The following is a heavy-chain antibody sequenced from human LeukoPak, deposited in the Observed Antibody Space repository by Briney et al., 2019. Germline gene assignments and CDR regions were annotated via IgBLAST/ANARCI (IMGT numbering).Heavy chain of an antibody. J-gene: IGHJ6*02. CDR1: GFTFSSYS. CDR2: ISSSSSYI. CDR3: AREDPYCGGDCPSYGMDV. D-gene: IGHD2-21*02. V-gene: IGHV3-21*01. Sequence: GGSLRLSCAASGFTFSSYSMNWVRQAPGKGLEWVSSISSSSSYIYYADSVKGRFTISRDNAKNSLYLQMNSLRAEDTAVYYCAREDPYCGGDCPSYGMDVWGQGTTVTVSS.